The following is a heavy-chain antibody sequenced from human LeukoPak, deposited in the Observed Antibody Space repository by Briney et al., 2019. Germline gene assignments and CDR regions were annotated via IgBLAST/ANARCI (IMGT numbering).Heavy chain of an antibody. J-gene: IGHJ4*02. CDR3: AKEGSPVAGTYYFDY. CDR1: GFTFSSYG. Sequence: GRSLRLSCAASGFTFSSYGMHWVRQAPGKGLEWVAVIWYDGSNKYYADSVKGRFTISRDNSKNTLYLQMNSLRAEDTAVYYCAKEGSPVAGTYYFDYWGQGTLVTVSS. V-gene: IGHV3-33*06. CDR2: IWYDGSNK. D-gene: IGHD6-19*01.